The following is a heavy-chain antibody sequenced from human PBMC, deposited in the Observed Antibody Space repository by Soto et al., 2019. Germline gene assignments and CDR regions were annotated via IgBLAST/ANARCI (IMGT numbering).Heavy chain of an antibody. D-gene: IGHD3-3*01. Sequence: QVQLQESGPGLVKPSGTLSLTCAVSGGSISSSNWWSWVRQPPGKGLEWIGEIYHSGRTNYNPSLKSRVTISVDKSKNQFSLKLSSVTAADTAVYYCARDGVTIFGVGRYGMDVWGQGTTVTVSS. V-gene: IGHV4-4*02. CDR1: GGSISSSNW. J-gene: IGHJ6*02. CDR2: IYHSGRT. CDR3: ARDGVTIFGVGRYGMDV.